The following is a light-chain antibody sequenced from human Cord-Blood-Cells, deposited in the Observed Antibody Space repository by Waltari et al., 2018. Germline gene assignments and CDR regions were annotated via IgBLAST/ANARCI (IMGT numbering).Light chain of an antibody. CDR2: LGS. J-gene: IGKJ3*01. CDR1: QSLLHSNGYNY. CDR3: MQALQTIFT. Sequence: IVMTQSPLSLPVTPGEPASISCRSSQSLLHSNGYNYLDWYLQKPGQSPQLLIDLGSNRASGVPDRFSGSGSGTDFTLKISRVEAEDVGVYYCMQALQTIFTFGPGTKVDIK. V-gene: IGKV2-28*01.